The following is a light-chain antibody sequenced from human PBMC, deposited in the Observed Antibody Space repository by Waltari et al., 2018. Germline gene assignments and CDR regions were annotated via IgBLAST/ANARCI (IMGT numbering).Light chain of an antibody. CDR1: KRISRW. V-gene: IGKV1-5*01. Sequence: DIQMTQSPSTLSASVGDRVTITCRASKRISRWLAWYQQKPGKAPKFLIYDASSLESGVPSRFSGSGSGTEFTLTISSLQPDDFATYYCQQYNSYPYSFGQGTKLEIK. J-gene: IGKJ2*01. CDR2: DAS. CDR3: QQYNSYPYS.